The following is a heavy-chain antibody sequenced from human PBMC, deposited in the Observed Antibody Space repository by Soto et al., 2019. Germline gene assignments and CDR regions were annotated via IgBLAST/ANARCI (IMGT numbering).Heavy chain of an antibody. J-gene: IGHJ4*02. CDR3: ARRSPYYGIDY. V-gene: IGHV1-3*01. Sequence: QVQLVQSGAEMKKPGASVKVSCKASGYIFSSCGIHWVRQAPGQSLEWMGWIHAGSGDTKYSQKFQGRVTITRDTSAETAYMELNILRPEDTALYYCARRSPYYGIDYWGQGTLVTVSS. D-gene: IGHD1-26*01. CDR1: GYIFSSCG. CDR2: IHAGSGDT.